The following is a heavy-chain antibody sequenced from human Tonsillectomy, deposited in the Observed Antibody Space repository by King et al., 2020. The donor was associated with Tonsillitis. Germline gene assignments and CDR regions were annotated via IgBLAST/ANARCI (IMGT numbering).Heavy chain of an antibody. Sequence: QLVQSGAEVKKPGASVKVSCKASGYTFSSYGLNWVRQAPGQGLEWMGWISATNGNTNYARKFQGRVTMTIETSTSTAYMELRSLKSDEPAVYYCPRDSHDYSDSVGFNYWGQGTLVTVST. CDR3: PRDSHDYSDSVGFNY. CDR2: ISATNGNT. V-gene: IGHV1-18*04. J-gene: IGHJ4*02. D-gene: IGHD4-11*01. CDR1: GYTFSSYG.